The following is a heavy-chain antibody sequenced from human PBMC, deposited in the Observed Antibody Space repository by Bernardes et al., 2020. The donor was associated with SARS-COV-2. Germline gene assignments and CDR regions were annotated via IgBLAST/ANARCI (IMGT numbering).Heavy chain of an antibody. CDR1: GFTFSSYG. CDR3: AKDQDYGGNSGAFDI. Sequence: GGSLRLSCAASGFTFSSYGMHWVRQAPGKGLEWVAVISYDGSNKYYADSVKGRFTISRDNSKNTLYLQMNSLRAEDTAVYYCAKDQDYGGNSGAFDIWGQGTMVTVSS. CDR2: ISYDGSNK. V-gene: IGHV3-30*18. J-gene: IGHJ3*02. D-gene: IGHD4-17*01.